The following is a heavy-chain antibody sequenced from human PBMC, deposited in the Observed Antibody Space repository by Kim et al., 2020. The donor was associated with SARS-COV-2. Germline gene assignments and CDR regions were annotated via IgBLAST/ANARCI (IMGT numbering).Heavy chain of an antibody. D-gene: IGHD2-15*01. J-gene: IGHJ4*02. Sequence: SETLSLTCTVSDDSLTDTSFYWGWLRQPTGTGLEWIGTIYSSGISSYKASLQRRLTMSVDTSKKQLSLRLNSVTAADTAEYYCARLTTTLVEVDGKGFGAADYWGEGTLVTVST. CDR3: ARLTTTLVEVDGKGFGAADY. CDR1: DDSLTDTSFY. CDR2: IYSSGIS. V-gene: IGHV4-39*01.